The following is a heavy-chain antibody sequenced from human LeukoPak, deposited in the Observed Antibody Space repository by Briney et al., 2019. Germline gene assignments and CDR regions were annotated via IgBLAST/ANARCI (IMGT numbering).Heavy chain of an antibody. V-gene: IGHV3-7*01. D-gene: IGHD1-7*01. CDR2: IKQDGSEK. CDR1: GFIFSSYS. CDR3: AREDDWNYEDY. Sequence: GGSLRLSCAASGFIFSSYSINWVRQAPGKGLEWVANIKQDGSEKYYVDSVKGRFTISRDNAKNSLYLQMNSLRAEDTAIYYCAREDDWNYEDYWGQGTLVTVSS. J-gene: IGHJ4*02.